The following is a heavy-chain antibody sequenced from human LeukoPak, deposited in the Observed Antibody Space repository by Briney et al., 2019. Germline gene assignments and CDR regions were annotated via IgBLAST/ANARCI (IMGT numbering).Heavy chain of an antibody. CDR2: IQPDGSEQ. D-gene: IGHD1-1*01. CDR1: GFSFSSHW. J-gene: IGHJ4*02. V-gene: IGHV3-7*01. Sequence: PGGSLRLSCAASGFSFSSHWMSWVRQAPGKGLEWVGNIQPDGSEQYPVDSVKGRFTISRDNARNSMFLQMNSLRAEDTAVYYCARGGSGNWNAPFDYWGQGTLVTVSS. CDR3: ARGGSGNWNAPFDY.